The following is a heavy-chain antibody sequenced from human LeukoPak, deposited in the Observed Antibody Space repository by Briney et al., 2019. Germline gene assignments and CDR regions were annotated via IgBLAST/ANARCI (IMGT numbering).Heavy chain of an antibody. CDR3: ARHRHQLVRSLDY. V-gene: IGHV3-7*03. J-gene: IGHJ4*02. CDR1: GFTFSSYG. CDR2: IKEDGSEK. D-gene: IGHD6-13*01. Sequence: GRSLRLSCAASGFTFSSYGMHWVRQAPGKGLEWVAIIKEDGSEKYYGDSVEGRFAISRDNAKNSLYLQMNSLRAEDTAVYYCARHRHQLVRSLDYWGQGTLVTVSS.